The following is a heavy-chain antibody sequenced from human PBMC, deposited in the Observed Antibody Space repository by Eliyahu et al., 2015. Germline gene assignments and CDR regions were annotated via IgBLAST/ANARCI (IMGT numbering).Heavy chain of an antibody. CDR2: VMPLLDIP. D-gene: IGHD6-6*01. CDR3: ARDRRINYFYYGMDV. CDR1: EDTFNTYA. V-gene: IGHV1-69*04. Sequence: QVQLVQSGAEVKKPGSSVKVSCKASEDTFNTYALSWVRQAPGQGLEWMGRVMPLLDIPNYAQRFQGRLTITADKSTSTAYMELTSLTSEDTAVYYCARDRRINYFYYGMDVWGQGTTVTVSS. J-gene: IGHJ6*02.